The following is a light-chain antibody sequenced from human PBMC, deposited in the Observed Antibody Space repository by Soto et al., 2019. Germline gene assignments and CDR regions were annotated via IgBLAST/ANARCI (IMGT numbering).Light chain of an antibody. CDR2: EVS. V-gene: IGLV2-8*01. CDR1: GSDVGGYNY. CDR3: SSYAGSNNSLYV. Sequence: QSVLTQPASVSGSPGQSITISCTGTGSDVGGYNYVSWYQQHPGKAPKLMIYEVSKRPSGVPDRFSGSKSGNTASLTVSGLQAEDEADYYCSSYAGSNNSLYVFGTGTKVTVL. J-gene: IGLJ1*01.